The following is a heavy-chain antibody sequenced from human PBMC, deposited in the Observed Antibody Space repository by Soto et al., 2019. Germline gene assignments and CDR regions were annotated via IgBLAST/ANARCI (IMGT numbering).Heavy chain of an antibody. D-gene: IGHD5-12*01. CDR2: IIPIFGTA. CDR3: ARGRARWLQLFGYYYYGMDV. CDR1: GGTFGSYA. J-gene: IGHJ6*02. Sequence: ASVKVSCKASGGTFGSYAISWVRQAPGQGLEWMGGIIPIFGTANYAQKFQGRVTITADKSTSTAYMELSSLRSEDTAVYYCARGRARWLQLFGYYYYGMDVWGQGTTVTVSS. V-gene: IGHV1-69*06.